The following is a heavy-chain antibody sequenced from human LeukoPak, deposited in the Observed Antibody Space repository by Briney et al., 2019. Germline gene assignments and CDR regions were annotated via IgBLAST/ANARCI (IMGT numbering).Heavy chain of an antibody. D-gene: IGHD4-11*01. CDR2: IYYTGCT. Sequence: PSETLSLTCAVSGGSISSYYWSWIRQPPGKGLEWIGYIYYTGCTNYNPSLKSRVTISVDTSKNQFSLNLSSVTAADTAVYYCARVYENFVTTWAFDYWGQGTLVTVSS. CDR3: ARVYENFVTTWAFDY. J-gene: IGHJ4*02. V-gene: IGHV4-59*01. CDR1: GGSISSYY.